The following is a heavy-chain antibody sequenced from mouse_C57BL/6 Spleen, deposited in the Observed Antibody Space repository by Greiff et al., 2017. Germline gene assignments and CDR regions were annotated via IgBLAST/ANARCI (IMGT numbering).Heavy chain of an antibody. D-gene: IGHD3-3*01. J-gene: IGHJ2*01. CDR2: ISSGGSYT. CDR3: ARHEGTGFDY. V-gene: IGHV5-6*01. CDR1: GFTFSSYG. Sequence: EVKVVESGGDLVKPGGSLKLSCAASGFTFSSYGMYWVRQTPDKRLEWVATISSGGSYTYYPDSVKGRFTISRDNAKNTLYLQMSSLKAEDTAMYYCARHEGTGFDYWGQGTTLTVSS.